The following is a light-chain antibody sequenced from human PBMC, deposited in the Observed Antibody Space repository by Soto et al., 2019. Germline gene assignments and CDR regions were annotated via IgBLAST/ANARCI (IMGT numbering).Light chain of an antibody. Sequence: DIQMTQSPSSLSASVGDRVTISCRASQSINAFLTWYQQKPGEAPRLLIYGASNLQGGVPSRFSGSGSGTDFTLTISSLQPEDFALYYFQQSYSIPFTFGQGTKLAIK. CDR1: QSINAF. V-gene: IGKV1-39*01. CDR3: QQSYSIPFT. J-gene: IGKJ2*01. CDR2: GAS.